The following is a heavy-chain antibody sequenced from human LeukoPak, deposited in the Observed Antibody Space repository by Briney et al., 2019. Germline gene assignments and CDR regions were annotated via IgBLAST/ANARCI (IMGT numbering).Heavy chain of an antibody. CDR1: GYTFTTYG. CDR2: ISAYNGNT. V-gene: IGHV1-18*01. CDR3: ARDAKGLLLRYGSGSYDY. J-gene: IGHJ4*02. D-gene: IGHD3-10*01. Sequence: ASVKVSCKASGYTFTTYGISWVRQAPGQGLEWMGWISAYNGNTNYAQKLQGRVTMTTDTSTSTAYMELRSLRSDDTAVYYCARDAKGLLLRYGSGSYDYWGQGTLVTVSS.